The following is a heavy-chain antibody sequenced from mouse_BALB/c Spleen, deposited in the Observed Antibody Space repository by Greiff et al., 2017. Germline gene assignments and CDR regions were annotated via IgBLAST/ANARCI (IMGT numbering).Heavy chain of an antibody. Sequence: QVQLKESGAELVMPGASVKMSCKASGYTFTDYWMHWVKQRPGQGLEWIGAIDTSDSYTSYNQKFKGKATLTVDESSSTAYMQLSSLTSEDSAVYYCARYYGNFYYAMDYWGQGTSVTVSS. J-gene: IGHJ4*01. CDR3: ARYYGNFYYAMDY. CDR2: IDTSDSYT. CDR1: GYTFTDYW. D-gene: IGHD2-1*01. V-gene: IGHV1-69*01.